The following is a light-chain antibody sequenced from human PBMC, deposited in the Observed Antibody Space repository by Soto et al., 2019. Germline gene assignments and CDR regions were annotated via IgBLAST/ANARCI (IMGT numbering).Light chain of an antibody. CDR3: LQHKTYPWT. Sequence: DIPMTQSPSAMSASVGDRVTITCRATQDISNYLTWFQQKPGKVPQRLIYAASTLQGGVPSRFSGSGSGTEFTLTISSLQPEDFATYYCLQHKTYPWTFGQGTKVEVK. V-gene: IGKV1-17*03. CDR1: QDISNY. J-gene: IGKJ1*01. CDR2: AAS.